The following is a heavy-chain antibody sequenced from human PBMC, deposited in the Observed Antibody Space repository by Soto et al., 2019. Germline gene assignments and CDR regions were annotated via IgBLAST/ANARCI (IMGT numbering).Heavy chain of an antibody. CDR3: ARDLYSVSGSLAHNWFDP. J-gene: IGHJ5*02. Sequence: GGSLRLSCAASGFTFSSYAIHWVRQAPDKGLEWVAVISYDGSDKYYADSVKGRFTISRDNSKNTLYLQMNSLRAEDTAVYYCARDLYSVSGSLAHNWFDPWGQGTLVTVSS. CDR2: ISYDGSDK. CDR1: GFTFSSYA. D-gene: IGHD3-10*01. V-gene: IGHV3-30*01.